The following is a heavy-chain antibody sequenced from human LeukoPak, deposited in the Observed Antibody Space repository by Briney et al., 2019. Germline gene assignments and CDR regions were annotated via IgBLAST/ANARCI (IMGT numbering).Heavy chain of an antibody. J-gene: IGHJ6*02. D-gene: IGHD1-1*01. CDR2: IYHSGST. V-gene: IGHV4-30-2*01. Sequence: SQTLSLTCAVSGGSISSGGYSWSWIRQPPGKGLEWIGYIYHSGSTYYNPSLKSRVTISVDRSKNQFSLKLSSVTAADTAVYYCARGTLRGYYGMDVWGQGTTVNVSS. CDR3: ARGTLRGYYGMDV. CDR1: GGSISSGGYS.